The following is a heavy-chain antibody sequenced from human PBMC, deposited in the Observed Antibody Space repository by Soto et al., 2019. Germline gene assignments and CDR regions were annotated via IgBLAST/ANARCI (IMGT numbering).Heavy chain of an antibody. CDR1: GYTFIRYG. Sequence: QVQLVQSASEVMKPGASVKVSCKASGYTFIRYGITWVRQAPGQGLEWMGWISPYNDQTIYAQKLQGRVTMTADTSTRTVYMQLRSLKSDDTAVYYCARGGYYDNVWGKLSHYGLDVWGQGTSVTVSS. CDR2: ISPYNDQT. V-gene: IGHV1-18*01. D-gene: IGHD3-16*01. CDR3: ARGGYYDNVWGKLSHYGLDV. J-gene: IGHJ6*02.